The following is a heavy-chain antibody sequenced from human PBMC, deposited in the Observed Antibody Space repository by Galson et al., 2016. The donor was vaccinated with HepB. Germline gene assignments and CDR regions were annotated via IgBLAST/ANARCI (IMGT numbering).Heavy chain of an antibody. V-gene: IGHV1-24*01. CDR3: ATARYRITWNFSYYDGLDV. CDR2: FDPDNGET. J-gene: IGHJ6*02. CDR1: GYTFTELC. D-gene: IGHD6-13*01. Sequence: SVKVSCKVSGYTFTELCIHWVRQAPGEGLEWMGGFDPDNGETIYAQKFQGRVTVTEDTSTDTAYMELSSLRSEETAVYYCATARYRITWNFSYYDGLDVWCHWTTVTVSS.